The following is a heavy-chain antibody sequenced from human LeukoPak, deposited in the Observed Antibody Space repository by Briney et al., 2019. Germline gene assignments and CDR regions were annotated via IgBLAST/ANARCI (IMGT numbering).Heavy chain of an antibody. V-gene: IGHV4-30-4*01. D-gene: IGHD1-26*01. CDR1: GVSISSGAYY. Sequence: PSETLSLTCTVSGVSISSGAYYWSWIRQPPGKGLEWIGYIYYSGRTYYKPSLRSRVTISVDRSRNQFSLKLTSVTAADTAGYYCARHAEESFDAFDIWGQGTMVTVSS. J-gene: IGHJ3*02. CDR2: IYYSGRT. CDR3: ARHAEESFDAFDI.